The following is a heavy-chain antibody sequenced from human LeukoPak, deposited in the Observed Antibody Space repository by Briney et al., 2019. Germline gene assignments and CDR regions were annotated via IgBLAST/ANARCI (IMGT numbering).Heavy chain of an antibody. V-gene: IGHV1-2*02. Sequence: ASVKVSCKASGYTFTGYYMHWVRQAPGQGLEWMGWINPNSGGTNYAQKFQGRVTMTRDTSISTAYMELSRLRSDDTAVYYCARELPGPNCSSTSCAFDYWGQGTLVTVSS. J-gene: IGHJ4*02. CDR1: GYTFTGYY. CDR2: INPNSGGT. D-gene: IGHD2-2*01. CDR3: ARELPGPNCSSTSCAFDY.